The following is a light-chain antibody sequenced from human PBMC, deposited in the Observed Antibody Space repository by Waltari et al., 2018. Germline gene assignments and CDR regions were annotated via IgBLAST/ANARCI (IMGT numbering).Light chain of an antibody. J-gene: IGLJ3*02. CDR2: DVS. Sequence: QSALTQPRSVSGSPGQSVTISCTGTSSDVGGYNYVSWFQQHPGKAPKLMIHDVSKRPSGFPDRFSVSKSGNTASLTISGLQADDETDYYCCSYAGRYTWVFGGGTKLTVL. CDR3: CSYAGRYTWV. CDR1: SSDVGGYNY. V-gene: IGLV2-11*01.